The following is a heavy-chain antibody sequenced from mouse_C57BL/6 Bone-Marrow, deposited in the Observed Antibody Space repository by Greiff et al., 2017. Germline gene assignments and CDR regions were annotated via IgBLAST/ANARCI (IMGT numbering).Heavy chain of an antibody. CDR1: GYTFTSYW. V-gene: IGHV1-52*01. CDR2: IDPSDSET. J-gene: IGHJ1*03. CDR3: ARYRSSYWYFDV. Sequence: QVQLQQPGAELVRPGSSVKLSCKASGYTFTSYWMHWVKQRPIQGLEWIGNIDPSDSETHYNQKFKDKATLTVDKSSSTAYMQLSSLTSEDSAVYYCARYRSSYWYFDVWGTGTTVTVSS.